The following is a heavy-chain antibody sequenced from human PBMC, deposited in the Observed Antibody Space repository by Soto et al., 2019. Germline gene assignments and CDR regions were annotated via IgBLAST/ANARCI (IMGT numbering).Heavy chain of an antibody. D-gene: IGHD2-2*01. J-gene: IGHJ5*02. Sequence: QVQLVQSGAEVKKPGSSVKVSCKASGGTFSSYAISWVRQAPGQGLEWMGGIIPIFGTANYAQKFQGRVTITADESTSTAYMGLRSLRSEDTAVYYGARGRDGLVPAGVPFDPWGQGTLVTVSS. CDR1: GGTFSSYA. CDR3: ARGRDGLVPAGVPFDP. CDR2: IIPIFGTA. V-gene: IGHV1-69*12.